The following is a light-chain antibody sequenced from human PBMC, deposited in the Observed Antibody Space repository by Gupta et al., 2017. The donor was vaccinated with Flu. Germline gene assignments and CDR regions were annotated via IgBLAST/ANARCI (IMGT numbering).Light chain of an antibody. V-gene: IGKV1-12*01. CDR3: QQTHRVPRT. Sequence: DIQMTQSPSSVSASVGDRVTITCRASQGISSLVVWYQQQPGKAPKLLSDAASTLQSGVPSRFRGRGSGTEVTLTISNLQPEDGATYYGQQTHRVPRTFGGGTKVEIK. CDR2: AAS. CDR1: QGISSL. J-gene: IGKJ4*01.